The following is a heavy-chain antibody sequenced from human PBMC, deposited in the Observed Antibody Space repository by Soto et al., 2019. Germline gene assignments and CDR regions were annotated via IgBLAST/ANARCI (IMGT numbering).Heavy chain of an antibody. V-gene: IGHV1-18*01. CDR1: GYTFTSYG. D-gene: IGHD1-26*01. CDR2: ISAYNGNT. J-gene: IGHJ4*02. Sequence: ASVKVSCKASGYTFTSYGISWVRQAPGQGLEWMGWISAYNGNTNYAQKLQGRVTMTTDTSTSTAYMELRSLRSDDTAVYYCAREEVGANELTEPLDYWGQGTLVTVSS. CDR3: AREEVGANELTEPLDY.